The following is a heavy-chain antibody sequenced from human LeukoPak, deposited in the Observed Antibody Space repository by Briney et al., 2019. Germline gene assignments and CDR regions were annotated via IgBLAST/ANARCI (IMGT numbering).Heavy chain of an antibody. CDR3: AGGYCSSTSCSNYHYYGMDV. CDR1: GGSISSYY. CDR2: IYYSGST. D-gene: IGHD2-2*01. Sequence: SETLSLTCTVSGGSISSYYWSWIRQPPGKGLEWIGFIYYSGSTNYNPSLKSRVTISVDTSKIQFSLKLSSVTAADTAVYYCAGGYCSSTSCSNYHYYGMDVWGQGTTVTVSS. J-gene: IGHJ6*02. V-gene: IGHV4-59*01.